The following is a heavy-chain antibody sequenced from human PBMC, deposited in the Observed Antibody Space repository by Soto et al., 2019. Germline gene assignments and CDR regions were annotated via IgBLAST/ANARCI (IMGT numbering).Heavy chain of an antibody. CDR3: ARDQVLRYFDWLPETYYYYGMDV. J-gene: IGHJ6*02. D-gene: IGHD3-9*01. CDR1: GFTVSSNY. V-gene: IGHV3-53*01. CDR2: IYSGGST. Sequence: HPGGSLRLSCAASGFTVSSNYMSWVRQAPGKGLEWVSVIYSGGSTYYADSVKGRFTISRDNSKNTLYLQMDSLRAEDTAVYYCARDQVLRYFDWLPETYYYYGMDVWGQGTTVTVSS.